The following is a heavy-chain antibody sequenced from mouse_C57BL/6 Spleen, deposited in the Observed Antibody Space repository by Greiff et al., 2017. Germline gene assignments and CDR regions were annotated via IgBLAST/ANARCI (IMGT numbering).Heavy chain of an antibody. CDR3: VRQEGYGNQYYYAMDY. D-gene: IGHD2-1*01. CDR2: IRSKSNNYAT. Sequence: EVMLVESGGGLVQPKGSLKLSCAASGFSFNTYALNWVRQAPGTGFEWVARIRSKSNNYATYYADSVKDRFTISRDDSESMLYLQMNNLKTEDTAMYYCVRQEGYGNQYYYAMDYWGQGTSVTVSS. J-gene: IGHJ4*01. V-gene: IGHV10-1*01. CDR1: GFSFNTYA.